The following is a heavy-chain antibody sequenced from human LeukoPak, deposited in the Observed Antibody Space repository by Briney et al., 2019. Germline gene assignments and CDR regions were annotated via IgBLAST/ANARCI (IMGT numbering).Heavy chain of an antibody. Sequence: ASVRVSCMASVYTFTGYYMHWVRPAPGQGLEWMGWINPNSGGTNYAQKFQGRVTMTRDTSISTAYMELSRLISDDTAVYYCARAVRYNWNDTFAFDIWGQGTMVTVSS. J-gene: IGHJ3*02. CDR3: ARAVRYNWNDTFAFDI. CDR1: VYTFTGYY. V-gene: IGHV1-2*02. CDR2: INPNSGGT. D-gene: IGHD1-1*01.